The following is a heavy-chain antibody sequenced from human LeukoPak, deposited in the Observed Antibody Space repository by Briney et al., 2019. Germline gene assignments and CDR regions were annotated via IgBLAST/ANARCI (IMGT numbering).Heavy chain of an antibody. D-gene: IGHD6-13*01. CDR1: GIPFSDYY. J-gene: IGHJ4*02. CDR3: GAGTAADF. Sequence: GGSLRLSCVVSGIPFSDYYMNWIRQAPGKGLEWISYISSSSSYTDYADSVKGRYTISRDNAKSALYLQMNSLRLEDTAVYYCGAGTAADFWGQGILVTVSS. CDR2: ISSSSSYT. V-gene: IGHV3-11*03.